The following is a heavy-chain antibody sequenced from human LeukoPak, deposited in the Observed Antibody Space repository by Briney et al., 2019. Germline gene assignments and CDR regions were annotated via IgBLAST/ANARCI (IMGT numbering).Heavy chain of an antibody. V-gene: IGHV3-23*01. CDR1: GFTFSSYA. J-gene: IGHJ4*02. CDR2: ISGSGGST. Sequence: GGSLRLSCAASGFTFSSYAMSWVRQAPGKGLEWVSAISGSGGSTSYADSVKGRFTISRDNSKNTLYLQMNSLRAEDTAIYYCAKDLNAREFTSCPDFWGQGTLVTVSS. CDR3: AKDLNAREFTSCPDF. D-gene: IGHD2-2*01.